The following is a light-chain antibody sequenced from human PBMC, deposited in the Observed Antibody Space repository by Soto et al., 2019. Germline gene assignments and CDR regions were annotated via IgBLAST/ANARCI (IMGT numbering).Light chain of an antibody. Sequence: EIGLTQSPGILSLSPGERATVSCRASQSVSNDFLAWYQQKPGQAPRLLIYGASTRATGIPARFSGSGSGTEFTLTISSLQSEDFAVYCQQYGSSGTFGQGTKVDIK. CDR1: QSVSNDF. J-gene: IGKJ1*01. CDR2: GAS. V-gene: IGKV3-20*01. CDR3: QQYGSSGT.